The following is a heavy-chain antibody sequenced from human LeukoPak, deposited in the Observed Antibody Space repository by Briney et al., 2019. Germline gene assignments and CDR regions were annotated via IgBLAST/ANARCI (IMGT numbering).Heavy chain of an antibody. J-gene: IGHJ4*02. Sequence: SETLSLTCTVSGGSIGSSSYYWGWIRQPPGKGLEWIGNVFHSGSTYYNPSLKSRVTIFVDTSKNQFSLKLSSVTAADTVVYYCARRTQIAAAGPMGELCDYWGQGTLVTVSS. D-gene: IGHD6-13*01. CDR1: GGSIGSSSYY. V-gene: IGHV4-39*07. CDR2: VFHSGST. CDR3: ARRTQIAAAGPMGELCDY.